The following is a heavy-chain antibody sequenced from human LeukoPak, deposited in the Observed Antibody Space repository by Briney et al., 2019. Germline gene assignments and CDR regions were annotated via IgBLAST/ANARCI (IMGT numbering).Heavy chain of an antibody. J-gene: IGHJ5*02. D-gene: IGHD6-19*01. Sequence: GASVKVSSKASGYTFTGYYMHWVRQAPGQGLEWMGWINPNSGGTNYAQKFQGRVTMTRDTSISTAYMELSRLRSDDTAVYYCARDTTYSSGWWAWGQGTLVTVSS. CDR2: INPNSGGT. CDR3: ARDTTYSSGWWA. V-gene: IGHV1-2*02. CDR1: GYTFTGYY.